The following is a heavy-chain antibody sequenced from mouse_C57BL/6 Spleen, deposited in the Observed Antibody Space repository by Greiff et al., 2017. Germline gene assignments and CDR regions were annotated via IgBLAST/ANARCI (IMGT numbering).Heavy chain of an antibody. CDR3: ASPITTVYYYAMDY. V-gene: IGHV2-2*01. D-gene: IGHD1-1*01. J-gene: IGHJ4*01. CDR1: GFSLTSYG. CDR2: IWSGGST. Sequence: VQVVESGPGLVQPSQSLSITCTVSGFSLTSYGVHWVRQSPGKGLEWLGVIWSGGSTDYNAAFISRLSISKDNSKSQVFFKMNSLQADDTAIYYCASPITTVYYYAMDYWGQGTSVTVSS.